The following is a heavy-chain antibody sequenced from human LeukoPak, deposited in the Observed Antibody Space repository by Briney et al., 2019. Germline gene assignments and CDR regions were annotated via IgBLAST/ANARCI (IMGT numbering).Heavy chain of an antibody. V-gene: IGHV4-4*02. J-gene: IGHJ5*02. Sequence: PSGTLSLTCAVSGGSISSSNWWSWVRQPPGKGLEWIGEIYHSGSTNYNPSLKSRVTISVDTSKNQFSLKLSSVTAADTAVYYCARGLVITTVWFDPWGQGTLVTVSS. CDR3: ARGLVITTVWFDP. CDR1: GGSISSSNW. CDR2: IYHSGST. D-gene: IGHD3-22*01.